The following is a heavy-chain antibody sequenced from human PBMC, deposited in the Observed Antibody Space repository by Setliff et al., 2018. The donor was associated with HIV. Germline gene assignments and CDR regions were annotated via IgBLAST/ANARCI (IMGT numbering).Heavy chain of an antibody. CDR2: ITPIFGTP. V-gene: IGHV1-69*13. D-gene: IGHD3-10*01. CDR3: ATAGEMATIGYSYYYMGV. J-gene: IGHJ6*03. CDR1: GGTFSRNA. Sequence: SVKVSCKASGGTFSRNAISWVRQAPGQGLEWIGGITPIFGTPKYAQKFQGRVTITADESRSTAYLELSSLRSEDTAVYYCATAGEMATIGYSYYYMGVWGKGTTVIVSS.